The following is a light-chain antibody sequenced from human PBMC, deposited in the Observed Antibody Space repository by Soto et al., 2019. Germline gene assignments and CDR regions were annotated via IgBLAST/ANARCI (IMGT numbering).Light chain of an antibody. CDR2: DVS. CDR1: SSDVGGYDF. Sequence: QSALTQPASVSGSPGQSITISFTGTSSDVGGYDFVSWYQHHPGKAPRLMIYDVSHRPSGVSDRFSASKSGNTASLTISGLLAEDEADYYCSSYTSISTYVFGTGTKVTVL. J-gene: IGLJ1*01. CDR3: SSYTSISTYV. V-gene: IGLV2-14*03.